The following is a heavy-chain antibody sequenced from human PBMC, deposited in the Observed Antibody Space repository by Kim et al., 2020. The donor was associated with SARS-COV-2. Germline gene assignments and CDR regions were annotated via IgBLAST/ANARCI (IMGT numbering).Heavy chain of an antibody. CDR3: ARDPMGTLDY. Sequence: SETLSLTCRVSGGYINGSFWTWIRQPLGKGPEWIGHIYYTTTTYNPSLKSRVTISEDTSKNQFSLKLTSVTAADTAVYYCARDPMGTLDYWGQGILVMVSS. V-gene: IGHV4-59*13. J-gene: IGHJ4*02. CDR1: GGYINGSF. D-gene: IGHD1-7*01. CDR2: IYYTTT.